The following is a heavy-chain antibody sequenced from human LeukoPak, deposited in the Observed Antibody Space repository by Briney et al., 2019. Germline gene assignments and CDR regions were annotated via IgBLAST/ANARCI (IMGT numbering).Heavy chain of an antibody. CDR2: IRSQAYSGTT. CDR1: GFTFGYHA. CDR3: TRDIVSISQPYYFDY. V-gene: IGHV3-49*04. Sequence: GGSLRLSCTASGFTFGYHAINWVRQAPGRGLEWVGFIRSQAYSGTTEYATSVKDRFTISRDDSKSIAYLEMNSLKTEDTAVYYCTRDIVSISQPYYFDYWGQGTLVTVSS. J-gene: IGHJ4*02. D-gene: IGHD2-2*01.